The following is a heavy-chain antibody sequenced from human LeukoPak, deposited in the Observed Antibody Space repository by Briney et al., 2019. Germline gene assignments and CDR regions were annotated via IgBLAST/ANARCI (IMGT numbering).Heavy chain of an antibody. CDR2: ISGGGVST. CDR1: GFTFSNHA. Sequence: PGGSLRLSSAASGFTFSNHAMMWVRQAPGRGLEWVSAISGGGVSTYYTDSVKGRFTISRDNSKNTLYLQMNSLRAEDTAVYYCALYLRVRGDYWGQGTLVSVSS. D-gene: IGHD3-10*01. V-gene: IGHV3-23*01. J-gene: IGHJ4*02. CDR3: ALYLRVRGDY.